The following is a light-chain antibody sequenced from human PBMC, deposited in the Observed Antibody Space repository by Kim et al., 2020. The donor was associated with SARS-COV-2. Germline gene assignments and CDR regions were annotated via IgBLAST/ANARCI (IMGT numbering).Light chain of an antibody. CDR1: SSDIGGYNY. J-gene: IGLJ3*02. CDR3: SAYTSISTLV. CDR2: DVS. V-gene: IGLV2-14*03. Sequence: QSALTQPASVSGSPGQSITISCTGTSSDIGGYNYVSWYQQHPGIAPKLMIYDVSNRPSGVSTRFSGSRSGNTASLTISGLQPEDEADYYCSAYTSISTLVFGGGTQLTVL.